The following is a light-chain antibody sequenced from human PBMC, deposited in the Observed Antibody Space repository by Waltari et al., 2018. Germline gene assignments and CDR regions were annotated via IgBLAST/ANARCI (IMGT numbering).Light chain of an antibody. Sequence: IVMTHTPATLSVSPGETPTLSCRASQSGSSNLAWYQQKPGQAPRLLIYGASTRATGIPARFSGSGSGTEFTRTISSMQSEGFAVYYCQQYKNWPYTFGQGTKLGIK. V-gene: IGKV3-15*01. CDR1: QSGSSN. J-gene: IGKJ2*01. CDR3: QQYKNWPYT. CDR2: GAS.